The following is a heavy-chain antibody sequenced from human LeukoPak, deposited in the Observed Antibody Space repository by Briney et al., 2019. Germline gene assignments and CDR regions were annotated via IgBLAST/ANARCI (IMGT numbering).Heavy chain of an antibody. J-gene: IGHJ4*02. Sequence: SETLSLTCAVYGGSFSGYYWSWIRQPPGKGLEWIGEINHSGSTNYNPSLKSRVTISVDTSKNQFSLKLSSVTAADTAVYYCATGSLNHFDYWGQGTLVTLSS. D-gene: IGHD1-14*01. CDR3: ATGSLNHFDY. CDR1: GGSFSGYY. V-gene: IGHV4-34*01. CDR2: INHSGST.